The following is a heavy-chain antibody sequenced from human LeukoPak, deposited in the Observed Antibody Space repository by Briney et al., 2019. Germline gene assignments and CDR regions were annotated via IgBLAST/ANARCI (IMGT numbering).Heavy chain of an antibody. D-gene: IGHD3-10*01. CDR3: ARAQTYYGSGSYLY. CDR2: ISSSSSNV. Sequence: PGGSLRLSCAAPGFTFSRYSMNWVRQAPGKGLEWVSYISSSSSNVYYADSLKGRFTISRDNAKNSLYLQMNSLRDEDTAVYYCARAQTYYGSGSYLYWGQGTLVTVSS. V-gene: IGHV3-48*02. J-gene: IGHJ4*02. CDR1: GFTFSRYS.